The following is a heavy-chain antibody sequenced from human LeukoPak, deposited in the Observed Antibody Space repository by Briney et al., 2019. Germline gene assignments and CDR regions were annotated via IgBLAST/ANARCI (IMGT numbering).Heavy chain of an antibody. CDR2: IYYSGST. V-gene: IGHV4-59*01. CDR1: GGSISNKY. J-gene: IGHJ4*02. Sequence: SETLSLTCTVSGGSISNKYWSWIRQPPGKGLEWIGYIYYSGSTNYNPSLKSRVTISVDTSKNQFSLKLSSVTAADTAVYYCARGESSPADYWGQGTLVTVSS. CDR3: ARGESSPADY. D-gene: IGHD6-13*01.